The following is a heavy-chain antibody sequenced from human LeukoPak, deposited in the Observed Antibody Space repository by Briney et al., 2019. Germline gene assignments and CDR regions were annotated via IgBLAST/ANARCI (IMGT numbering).Heavy chain of an antibody. D-gene: IGHD6-19*01. J-gene: IGHJ4*02. CDR1: GFTFSSYS. Sequence: GGSLRHSCAASGFTFSSYSMNWVRQAPGKGLEWVSYISSSSSTIYYADSVKGRFTISRDNAKNSLYLQMNSLRAEDTAVYYCAREGSGWPFDYWGQGTLVTVSS. V-gene: IGHV3-48*01. CDR3: AREGSGWPFDY. CDR2: ISSSSSTI.